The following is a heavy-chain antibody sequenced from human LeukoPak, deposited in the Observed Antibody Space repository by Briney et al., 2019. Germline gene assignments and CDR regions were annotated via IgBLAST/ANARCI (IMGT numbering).Heavy chain of an antibody. V-gene: IGHV1-18*01. J-gene: IGHJ5*02. CDR2: ISAYNGNT. Sequence: ASVKVSCKASGYTFTSYGISWVRQAPGQGLEWMGWISAYNGNTNYAQKLQGRVTMTTDTSTSTAYMELSSLRSEDTAVYYCARVSSGWYSNWFDPWGQGTLVTVSS. D-gene: IGHD6-19*01. CDR1: GYTFTSYG. CDR3: ARVSSGWYSNWFDP.